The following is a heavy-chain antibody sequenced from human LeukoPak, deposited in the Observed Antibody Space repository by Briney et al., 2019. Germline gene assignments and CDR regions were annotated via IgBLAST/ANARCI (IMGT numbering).Heavy chain of an antibody. V-gene: IGHV3-66*01. CDR3: ARTLYYDSSGYYPMDY. CDR1: GFTVSSNY. J-gene: IGHJ4*02. Sequence: GGSLRLSCAASGFTVSSNYMSWVRQAPGKGLEWVSVIYSGGSTYYADSVKGRFTISRDNSKNTLYLQMNSLRAEDTAVYYCARTLYYDSSGYYPMDYWSQGTLVTVSS. CDR2: IYSGGST. D-gene: IGHD3-22*01.